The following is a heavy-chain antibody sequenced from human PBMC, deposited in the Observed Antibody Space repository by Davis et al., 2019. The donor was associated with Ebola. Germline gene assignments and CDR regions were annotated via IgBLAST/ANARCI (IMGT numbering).Heavy chain of an antibody. CDR2: ISRSGSTI. Sequence: GESLKIPCAASGFTFSDYYMSWNRQAPGQGLAWVPYISRSGSTIYYTDSVKGRFTISRDNAKNSLYLQMNSLRAEDTAVYYCARSETMIVLVIEYFQHWGQGTLVTVSS. J-gene: IGHJ1*01. CDR3: ARSETMIVLVIEYFQH. V-gene: IGHV3-11*01. D-gene: IGHD3-22*01. CDR1: GFTFSDYY.